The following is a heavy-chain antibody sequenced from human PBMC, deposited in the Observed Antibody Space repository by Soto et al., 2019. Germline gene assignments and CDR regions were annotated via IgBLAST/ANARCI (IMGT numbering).Heavy chain of an antibody. D-gene: IGHD2-8*01. Sequence: SLRLSCAASGFTFSSYEMNWVRQAPGKGLEWVSYISSSGSTIYYADSVKGRFTISRDNAKNSLYLQMNSLRAEDTAVYYCARDIVLMVYARYYYGMDVWGQGTTVTVSS. J-gene: IGHJ6*02. V-gene: IGHV3-48*03. CDR1: GFTFSSYE. CDR3: ARDIVLMVYARYYYGMDV. CDR2: ISSSGSTI.